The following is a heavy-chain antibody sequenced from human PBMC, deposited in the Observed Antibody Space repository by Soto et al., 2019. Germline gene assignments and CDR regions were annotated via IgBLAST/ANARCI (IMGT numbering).Heavy chain of an antibody. CDR2: IYPGDSDT. CDR1: GYSFTSYW. CDR3: ARHITMIGLAFDI. Sequence: GESLKISCKGSGYSFTSYWIGWVRQMPGKGLEWMGIIYPGDSDTRYSPSFQGQVAISADKSISTAYLQWSSLKASDTAMYYCARHITMIGLAFDIWGQGTMDTVSS. J-gene: IGHJ3*02. V-gene: IGHV5-51*01. D-gene: IGHD3-22*01.